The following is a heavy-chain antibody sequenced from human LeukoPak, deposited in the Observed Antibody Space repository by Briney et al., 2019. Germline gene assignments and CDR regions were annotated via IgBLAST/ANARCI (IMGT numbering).Heavy chain of an antibody. CDR2: INPSGGST. V-gene: IGHV1-46*01. D-gene: IGHD3-10*01. CDR3: ATAQYYYGSGSYYNADY. CDR1: GYTFTSYY. J-gene: IGHJ4*02. Sequence: GASVKVSCKASGYTFTSYYMHWVRQAPGQGLEWMGIINPSGGSTSYAQKFQGRVTMTRDMSTSTAYMELNSLRSEDTAVYYCATAQYYYGSGSYYNADYWGQGTLVTVSS.